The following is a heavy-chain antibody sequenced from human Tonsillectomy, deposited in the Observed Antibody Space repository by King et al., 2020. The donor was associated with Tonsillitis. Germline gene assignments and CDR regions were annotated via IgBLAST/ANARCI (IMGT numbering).Heavy chain of an antibody. V-gene: IGHV1-2*04. CDR1: GYTFTGYY. CDR2: INPNSGGT. J-gene: IGHJ4*02. Sequence: VQLVVSGAEVKKPGASVKVSCKASGYTFTGYYMHWVRQAPGQGLEWMGWINPNSGGTNYAQKFQGWVTMTRDTSISTAYMELSRLRSDDTAVYYCARAYVGYSSGWYYFGYWGQGTLVTVSS. CDR3: ARAYVGYSSGWYYFGY. D-gene: IGHD6-19*01.